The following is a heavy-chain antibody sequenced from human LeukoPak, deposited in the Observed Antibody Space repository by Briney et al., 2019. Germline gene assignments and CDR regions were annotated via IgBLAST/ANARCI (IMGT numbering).Heavy chain of an antibody. D-gene: IGHD6-19*01. CDR3: AKVGSGWYYFDY. J-gene: IGHJ4*02. CDR1: GFTFSSYA. V-gene: IGHV3-23*01. CDR2: VSGSGVST. Sequence: GGSLRLSCAASGFTFSSYAMSWVRQAPGKGLEWVSAVSGSGVSTYYADSVKGRFTISRDNSKNTLDLQMYSLRAEDTAVYYCAKVGSGWYYFDYWGQGTLATVSS.